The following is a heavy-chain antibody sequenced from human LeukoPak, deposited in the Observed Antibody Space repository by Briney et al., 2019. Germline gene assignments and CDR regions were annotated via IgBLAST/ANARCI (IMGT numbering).Heavy chain of an antibody. CDR1: GGSISSGGYS. CDR3: ARASDYDSSSYYYFDY. CDR2: IYHSGST. J-gene: IGHJ4*02. D-gene: IGHD3-22*01. V-gene: IGHV4-30-2*01. Sequence: PSQTLSLTCAVSGGSISSGGYSWSWIRQPPGKGLEWIVYIYHSGSTYYNLSLKSRVTISVDRSKNQFSLKLSSVTAADTAVYYCARASDYDSSSYYYFDYWGQGTLVTVSS.